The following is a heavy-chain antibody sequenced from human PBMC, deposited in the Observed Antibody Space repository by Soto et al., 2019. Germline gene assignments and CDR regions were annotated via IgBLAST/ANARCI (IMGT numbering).Heavy chain of an antibody. D-gene: IGHD6-19*01. V-gene: IGHV1-18*01. CDR3: SRFIMVGGWFDPNYYRGMDV. CDR2: ISGYNGNT. J-gene: IGHJ6*02. CDR1: GYTFSNYG. Sequence: ASVKVSCKTSGYTFSNYGINWVRQAPGQGLEWMGWISGYNGNTNYAQTVQGRVTMTTDTSTGTVYMELRSLKSDDTAIYYCSRFIMVGGWFDPNYYRGMDVPGQVSTSTVSS.